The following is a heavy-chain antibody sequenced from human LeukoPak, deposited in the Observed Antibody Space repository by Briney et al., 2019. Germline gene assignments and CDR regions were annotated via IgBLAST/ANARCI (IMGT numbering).Heavy chain of an antibody. D-gene: IGHD3-9*01. V-gene: IGHV1-8*01. CDR3: ARKVILTGYPNYYYYYYGMDV. Sequence: ASVNVSCKASGYTFTSYGINWVRQATGQGLEWMGWMNPNSGNTGYAQKFQGRVTMTRNTSISTAYMELSSLRSEDTAVYYCARKVILTGYPNYYYYYYGMDVWGQGTTVTVSS. CDR2: MNPNSGNT. CDR1: GYTFTSYG. J-gene: IGHJ6*02.